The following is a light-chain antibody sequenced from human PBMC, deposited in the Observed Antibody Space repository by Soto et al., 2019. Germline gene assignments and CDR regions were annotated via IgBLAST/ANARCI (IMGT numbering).Light chain of an antibody. CDR1: SSDVGSYNL. J-gene: IGLJ3*02. CDR3: CSFATSGTGV. CDR2: EGN. V-gene: IGLV2-23*01. Sequence: QSALTQPASVSGSPGQSITISCTGTSSDVGSYNLVSWYQQHPGKAPKLMISEGNKRPSGISNRFSGSKSGNTASLTISGLQAEDVADYYCCSFATSGTGVFGGGTKLTVL.